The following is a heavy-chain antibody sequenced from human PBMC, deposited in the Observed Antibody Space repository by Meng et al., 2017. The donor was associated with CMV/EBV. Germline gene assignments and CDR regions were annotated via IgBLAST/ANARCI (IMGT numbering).Heavy chain of an antibody. CDR3: ARVTSRVAGAFDY. CDR1: GGSISSVDYY. CDR2: IYYSGST. D-gene: IGHD1-14*01. J-gene: IGHJ4*02. V-gene: IGHV4-30-4*08. Sequence: VQMEEFGPGLVKPSQLRFLTCTVSGGSISSVDYYWSWIRQPPGKGLEWIGYIYYSGSTYYNPSLKSRVTISVDTSKNQFSLKLSSVTAADTAVYYCARVTSRVAGAFDYWGQGTLVTVSS.